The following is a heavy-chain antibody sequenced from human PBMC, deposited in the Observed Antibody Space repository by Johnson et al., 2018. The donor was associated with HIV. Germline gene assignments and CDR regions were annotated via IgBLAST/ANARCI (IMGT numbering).Heavy chain of an antibody. Sequence: EKLVESGGGLVQPGGSLRLSCAASGFTFSSYWMHWVRQAPGKGLVWVSRINSDGSSTNYADSVKGRFTISRDNAKNTLYLQMNSLRAEDTAVYYCAKVAVATAAGGVALDIWGPGTMVTVS. CDR2: INSDGSST. CDR3: AKVAVATAAGGVALDI. CDR1: GFTFSSYW. V-gene: IGHV3-74*01. D-gene: IGHD6-13*01. J-gene: IGHJ3*02.